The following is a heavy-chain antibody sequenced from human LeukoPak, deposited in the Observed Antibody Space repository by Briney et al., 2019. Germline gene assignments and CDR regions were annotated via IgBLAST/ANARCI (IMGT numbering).Heavy chain of an antibody. Sequence: PGGSLRLSCATSGFTFSHYGMHWVRQAPGKGLGWVAVIWSDGTDKYYGDSVKGRFTISRDNSKKTVYLQMNSLRVEDTAVYYCAKDAQRGFDFSNSLESWGQGTLVTVSS. D-gene: IGHD4-11*01. CDR2: IWSDGTDK. CDR3: AKDAQRGFDFSNSLES. J-gene: IGHJ4*02. CDR1: GFTFSHYG. V-gene: IGHV3-33*06.